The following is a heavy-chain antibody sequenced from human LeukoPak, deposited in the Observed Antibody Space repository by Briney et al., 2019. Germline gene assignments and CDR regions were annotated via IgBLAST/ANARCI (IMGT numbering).Heavy chain of an antibody. V-gene: IGHV4-39*01. CDR3: ARSIVPGTRKVDY. D-gene: IGHD6-19*01. CDR2: IYYNGDT. Sequence: SETLSLTCTVSGGSISISSYYWGWIRQPPGKGLEWIASIYYNGDTYYNPSLKSRVTISVDTSKNQFSLIMSSVTAADTAVYYCARSIVPGTRKVDYWGQGTLVTVSS. J-gene: IGHJ4*02. CDR1: GGSISISSYY.